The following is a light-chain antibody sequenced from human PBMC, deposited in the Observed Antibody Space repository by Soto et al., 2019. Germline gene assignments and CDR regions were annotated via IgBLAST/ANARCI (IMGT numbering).Light chain of an antibody. J-gene: IGLJ2*01. CDR1: SSDVGSYNL. Sequence: QSALTQPASVSGSPGQSITISCTGTSSDVGSYNLGSWYQQHPGKAPKLMIYEGSKRPSGVSNRFSGYKSGNTASLTISGLHAEDEADYYCCSYAGSSTLIFGGGTQVTVL. V-gene: IGLV2-23*01. CDR3: CSYAGSSTLI. CDR2: EGS.